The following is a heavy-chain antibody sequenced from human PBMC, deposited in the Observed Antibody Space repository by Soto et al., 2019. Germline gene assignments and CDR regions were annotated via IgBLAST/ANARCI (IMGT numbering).Heavy chain of an antibody. V-gene: IGHV3-23*01. D-gene: IGHD3-3*01. CDR1: GFTFSSYA. CDR2: ISGSGGST. J-gene: IGHJ4*02. CDR3: AKEGESQYYDFWSGTYYFDY. Sequence: PGGSLRLSCAASGFTFSSYAMSWVRQAPGKGLEWVSAISGSGGSTYYADSVKGRFTISRDNSKNTLYLQMNSLRAEDTAVYYCAKEGESQYYDFWSGTYYFDYWGQGTLVTVSS.